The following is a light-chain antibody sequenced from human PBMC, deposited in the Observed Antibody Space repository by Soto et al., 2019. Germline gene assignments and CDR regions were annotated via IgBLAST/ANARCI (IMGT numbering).Light chain of an antibody. V-gene: IGLV2-8*01. Sequence: QSVLTQPASVSGPPGQSIVISCNGSSSDVGSYDLVSWCLQYPGKAPKVIIYEVSKRPSGVPDRFSGSKSGNTASLTVSGLQAEDEADYYCSSYAGSNNFYVFGTGTKVTVL. J-gene: IGLJ1*01. CDR3: SSYAGSNNFYV. CDR2: EVS. CDR1: SSDVGSYDL.